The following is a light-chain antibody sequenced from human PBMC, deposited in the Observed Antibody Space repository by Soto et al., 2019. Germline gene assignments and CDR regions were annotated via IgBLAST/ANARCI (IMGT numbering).Light chain of an antibody. CDR2: DVS. J-gene: IGLJ1*01. CDR1: SSDVGGYNY. V-gene: IGLV2-14*01. Sequence: QSVLTQPASVSGSPGQSIAISCIGSSSDVGGYNYVSWHQQHPGKAPKVVIYDVSNRPSGVSDRFSGSKSGNTASLTISGLQAEDEADYYCSSYTSSSTYVFGTGTKLPS. CDR3: SSYTSSSTYV.